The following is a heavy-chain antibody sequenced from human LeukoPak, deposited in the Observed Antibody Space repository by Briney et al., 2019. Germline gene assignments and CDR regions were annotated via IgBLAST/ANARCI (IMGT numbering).Heavy chain of an antibody. Sequence: GGSLRLSCAASGFTFSSYEMNWVRQAPGKGLEWVSYISSSGSTIYYADSVKGRFTISRDNAKNSLYLQMNSLRADDTAVYYCVRHRRTILRYYSYYYMDVWGKGTTVTVSS. CDR1: GFTFSSYE. J-gene: IGHJ6*03. CDR3: VRHRRTILRYYSYYYMDV. V-gene: IGHV3-48*03. CDR2: ISSSGSTI. D-gene: IGHD2-2*02.